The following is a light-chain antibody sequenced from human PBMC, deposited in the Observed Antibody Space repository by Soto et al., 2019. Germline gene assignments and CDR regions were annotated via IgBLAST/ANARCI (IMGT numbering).Light chain of an antibody. J-gene: IGKJ5*01. V-gene: IGKV3-11*01. CDR3: QQRTNRSTYT. CDR2: DAS. Sequence: EVVLTQSPATLSLSPGERATLSCRASQSVRTYLAWYQQKPGQAPRLLIHDASSRATVIPARFSGSGSGTDFTLTISSLEPEDFAVYYCQQRTNRSTYTFRQAKRPEI. CDR1: QSVRTY.